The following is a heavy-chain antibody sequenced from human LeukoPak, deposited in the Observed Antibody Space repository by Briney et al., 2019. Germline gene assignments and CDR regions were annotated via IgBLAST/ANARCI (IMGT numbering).Heavy chain of an antibody. Sequence: SETLSLTCAVYGGSFSGYYWSWIRQPPGKGLEWIGEINHSGSTNYNPSLKSRVTISVDTSKNQFSLKLSSVAAADTAVYHCARDRDTIFGVVRCWYFDLWGRGTLVTVSS. CDR2: INHSGST. J-gene: IGHJ2*01. CDR1: GGSFSGYY. D-gene: IGHD3-3*01. V-gene: IGHV4-34*01. CDR3: ARDRDTIFGVVRCWYFDL.